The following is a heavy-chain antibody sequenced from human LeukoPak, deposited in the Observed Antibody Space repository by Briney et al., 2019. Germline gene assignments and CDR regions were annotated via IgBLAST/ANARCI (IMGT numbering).Heavy chain of an antibody. CDR1: GYTFTSYG. J-gene: IGHJ4*02. Sequence: ASVKVSCKASGYTFTSYGISWVRQAPGQGLEWMVWISGYNGDTNYAQMFQGRVTLTTDTSTSTAYMELRSLRSDDTAVYYCARDYRARVGRHTDLGGECDYWGQGTLVTVSS. CDR3: ARDYRARVGRHTDLGGECDY. CDR2: ISGYNGDT. V-gene: IGHV1-18*01. D-gene: IGHD1-26*01.